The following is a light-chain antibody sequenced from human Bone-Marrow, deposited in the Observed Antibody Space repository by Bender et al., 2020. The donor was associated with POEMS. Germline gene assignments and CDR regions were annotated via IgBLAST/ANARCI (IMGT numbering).Light chain of an antibody. Sequence: QSALTQPASVSGSPGQSITISCTGTSSDIGSRNLVSWYQQYPGKAPKLMIYEVIKRPSGVSNRFSGSKSGNTASLTISGLQAEDEADYYCCSYGGSRALFGGGTKLTVL. CDR3: CSYGGSRAL. CDR1: SSDIGSRNL. CDR2: EVI. V-gene: IGLV2-23*02. J-gene: IGLJ2*01.